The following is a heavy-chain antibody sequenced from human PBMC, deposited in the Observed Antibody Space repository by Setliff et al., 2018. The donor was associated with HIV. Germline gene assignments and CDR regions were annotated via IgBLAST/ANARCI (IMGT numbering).Heavy chain of an antibody. CDR1: GGSISTSRYY. V-gene: IGHV4-39*01. D-gene: IGHD4-4*01. CDR3: VRASHMTPGNLLHSTGPYYSYYMDV. Sequence: KTSETLSLTCTVSGGSISTSRYYWGWIRQPPGKGLEWIGSINYSGTTYYNPSLKSRATISVDTSQNQFSLRLTSVAAADTASYYCVRASHMTPGNLLHSTGPYYSYYMDVWGRGTTVTVSS. CDR2: INYSGTT. J-gene: IGHJ6*03.